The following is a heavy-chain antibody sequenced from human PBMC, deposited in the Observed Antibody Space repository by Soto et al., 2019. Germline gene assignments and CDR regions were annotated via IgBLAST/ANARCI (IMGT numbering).Heavy chain of an antibody. CDR3: VQGASTAHQPLDS. V-gene: IGHV3-30*03. J-gene: IGHJ4*02. D-gene: IGHD1-26*01. CDR2: ISGDGNDK. Sequence: QVQLVESGGGVVQPVRSLRLSCAASGFIFRNFGMHWVRRAPGKGLEWVATISGDGNDKYYPDSVKGRFTISRDNFTNTLYLQLNSLRPEDTAVYHCVQGASTAHQPLDSWGQGVLVTVSS. CDR1: GFIFRNFG.